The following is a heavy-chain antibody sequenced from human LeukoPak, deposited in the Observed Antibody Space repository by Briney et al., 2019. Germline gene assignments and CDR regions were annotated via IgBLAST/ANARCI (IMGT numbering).Heavy chain of an antibody. CDR3: ARETTVAGFDY. D-gene: IGHD6-19*01. Sequence: ASVKASCKASGYTFTSYGISWVRQAPGQGLEWMGWISGYNGNTNYAQKLQGRVTMTTDTSTSTAYMELRSLRSDDTAVYYCARETTVAGFDYWGQGTLVTVSS. J-gene: IGHJ4*02. CDR2: ISGYNGNT. CDR1: GYTFTSYG. V-gene: IGHV1-18*04.